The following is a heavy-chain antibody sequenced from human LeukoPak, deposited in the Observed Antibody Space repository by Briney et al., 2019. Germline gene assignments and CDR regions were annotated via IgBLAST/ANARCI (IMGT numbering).Heavy chain of an antibody. Sequence: PGGSLRLSCVASGFTFSSYAMHWVRQAPGKGLEWVAVISYDGSNKYYADSVKGRFTISRDNSKNTLYLQMNSLRAEDTAVYYCARVTYYYGSADNWFDPWGQGTLVTVSS. D-gene: IGHD3-10*01. CDR3: ARVTYYYGSADNWFDP. J-gene: IGHJ5*02. V-gene: IGHV3-30-3*01. CDR1: GFTFSSYA. CDR2: ISYDGSNK.